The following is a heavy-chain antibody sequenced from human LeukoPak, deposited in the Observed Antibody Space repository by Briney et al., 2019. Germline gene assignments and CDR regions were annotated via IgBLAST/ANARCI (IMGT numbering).Heavy chain of an antibody. CDR1: GFTFSIYA. J-gene: IGHJ4*02. V-gene: IGHV3-23*01. CDR2: ISGSGSST. CDR3: AKGSSANYYEY. Sequence: GGSQTLSCAASGFTFSIYAMTWVRQAPGKGLEWVSAISGSGSSTYYADSVKGRFTISRDNSKNMLYLQMNSLRAEDTAVYYCAKGSSANYYEYWGQASLVSVSS. D-gene: IGHD3-22*01.